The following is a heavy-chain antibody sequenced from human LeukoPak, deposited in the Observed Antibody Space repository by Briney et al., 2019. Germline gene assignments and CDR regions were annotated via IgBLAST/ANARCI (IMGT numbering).Heavy chain of an antibody. V-gene: IGHV1-2*02. Sequence: ASVKVSCKASGYTFTGYYMHWVRQAPGQGLEWMGWINPNSGGTNYAQKFQGRVTMTRDTSISTAYMELSRLTSDDAAVYYCARDPSGDSSGYPFDYWGRGTLVTVSS. D-gene: IGHD3-22*01. J-gene: IGHJ4*02. CDR3: ARDPSGDSSGYPFDY. CDR2: INPNSGGT. CDR1: GYTFTGYY.